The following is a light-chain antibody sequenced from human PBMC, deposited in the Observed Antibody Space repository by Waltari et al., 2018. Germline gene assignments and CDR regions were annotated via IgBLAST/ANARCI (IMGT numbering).Light chain of an antibody. Sequence: DIQMTQSPSSLSASVGDRVTITCRASQSISSYLNWYQQKPGKAPKLLIYAAYSLQSGVPSRFSGSGSGTDFTLTISSLQPEDFATYYCQQRYSTPPTFGQGTKLAIK. V-gene: IGKV1-39*01. J-gene: IGKJ2*01. CDR2: AAY. CDR3: QQRYSTPPT. CDR1: QSISSY.